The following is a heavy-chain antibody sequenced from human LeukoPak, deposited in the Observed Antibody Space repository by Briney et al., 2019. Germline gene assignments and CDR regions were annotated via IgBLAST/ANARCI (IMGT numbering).Heavy chain of an antibody. J-gene: IGHJ4*02. CDR1: GGSISSYY. D-gene: IGHD3-22*01. CDR2: IYYSGST. V-gene: IGHV4-59*01. Sequence: PSETLSLTCTVSGGSISSYYWSWIRQPPGKGLEWIGYIYYSGSTNYNPSLKSRVTISVDTSKNQFSLKLSSVTAADTAVYYCARDGAYDSSGYFDYWGQGTLVTVSS. CDR3: ARDGAYDSSGYFDY.